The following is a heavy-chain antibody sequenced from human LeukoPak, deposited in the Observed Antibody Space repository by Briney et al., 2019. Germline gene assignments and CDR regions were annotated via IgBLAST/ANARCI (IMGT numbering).Heavy chain of an antibody. J-gene: IGHJ5*02. CDR1: GGSTSSNY. V-gene: IGHV4-59*01. CDR3: ARGWEVTGNWFDP. D-gene: IGHD1-26*01. Sequence: SETLSLTCIVFGGSTSSNYWSWIRQPPGKGLEWIGYIYYTGSTNYNPSLKSRVTISVDTSKNQFSLKLTSVTAADTAVYYCARGWEVTGNWFDPWGQGTLVTVSS. CDR2: IYYTGST.